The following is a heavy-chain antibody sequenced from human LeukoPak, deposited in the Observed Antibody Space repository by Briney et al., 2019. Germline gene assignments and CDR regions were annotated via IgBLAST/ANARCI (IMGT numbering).Heavy chain of an antibody. D-gene: IGHD4-23*01. V-gene: IGHV4-59*12. CDR2: IFHTGFT. J-gene: IGHJ5*02. CDR1: DGSISDSY. CDR3: ARDAYGGNSWGWFDP. Sequence: SETLSLTCTVSDGSISDSYWSWIRQSPGKGLEWIGYIFHTGFTHYNPSLESRVTISVDMSKKQFSLRLNSVTAADTAVYYCARDAYGGNSWGWFDPWGQGTLVTVPS.